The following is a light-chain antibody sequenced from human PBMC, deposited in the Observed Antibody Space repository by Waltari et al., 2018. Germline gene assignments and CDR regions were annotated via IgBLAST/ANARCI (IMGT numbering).Light chain of an antibody. J-gene: IGKJ1*01. CDR2: AAA. V-gene: IGKV1-27*01. CDR1: QDISNY. Sequence: DIQMTQSPSSLSASVGDRVTITCRASQDISNYLAWYQQKPGKVPKLLIYAAAIVQSGVPSRFSGSGSGTDFTLTISSLQPEDVATYYCQKQGTFGQGTKVEIK. CDR3: QKQGT.